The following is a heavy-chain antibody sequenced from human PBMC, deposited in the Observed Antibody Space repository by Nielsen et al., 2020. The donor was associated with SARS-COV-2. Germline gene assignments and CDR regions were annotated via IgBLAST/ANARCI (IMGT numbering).Heavy chain of an antibody. V-gene: IGHV4-59*13. J-gene: IGHJ6*02. Sequence: SETLSLTCTVYGGSISSYYWSWIRQLPGKGLEWIGSISYSGSTKYNRSLKSRVTISVDTSNNQFSLKLSSVTAADTAVYYCARDRISDWPDVYEYGMDVWGQGTTVTVSS. CDR3: ARDRISDWPDVYEYGMDV. CDR2: ISYSGST. D-gene: IGHD3/OR15-3a*01. CDR1: GGSISSYY.